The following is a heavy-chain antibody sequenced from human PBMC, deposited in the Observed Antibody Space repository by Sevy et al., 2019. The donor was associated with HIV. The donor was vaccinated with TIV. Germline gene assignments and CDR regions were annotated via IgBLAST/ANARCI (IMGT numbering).Heavy chain of an antibody. CDR1: GFIFYTFG. CDR3: VKNTAAVGVGGFDY. Sequence: GGSLRLSCEASGFIFYTFGMHWVRQAPGKGLEWVAVISYDGSNTYYADSVKGRFTILRDHSKNTLYLQMNSLRGDDTAVYYCVKNTAAVGVGGFDYWGQGALVTVSS. CDR2: ISYDGSNT. V-gene: IGHV3-30*02. D-gene: IGHD3-10*01. J-gene: IGHJ4*02.